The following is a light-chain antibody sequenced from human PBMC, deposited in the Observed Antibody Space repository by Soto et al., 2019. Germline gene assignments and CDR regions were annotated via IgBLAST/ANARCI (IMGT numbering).Light chain of an antibody. Sequence: EIVLTQSPVTLSVSPGERATLSCTASQSVSSYLAWYHQKPGQAPRLLIYSASTRATGIPARFSGSGSGTEFTLTINSLQSEDFAVYYCQQYNNWPRTFGQGTKVDIK. CDR2: SAS. J-gene: IGKJ1*01. V-gene: IGKV3-15*01. CDR1: QSVSSY. CDR3: QQYNNWPRT.